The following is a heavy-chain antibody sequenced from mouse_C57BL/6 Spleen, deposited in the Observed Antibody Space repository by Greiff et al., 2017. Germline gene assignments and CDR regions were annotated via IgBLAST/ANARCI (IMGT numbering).Heavy chain of an antibody. V-gene: IGHV2-6*01. D-gene: IGHD2-4*01. CDR1: GFSLTSYG. CDR3: ASGEDYPFAY. J-gene: IGHJ3*01. CDR2: IWGVGST. Sequence: QVQLQQSGPGLVAPSQSLSITCTVSGFSLTSYGVDWVRQSPGKGLEWLGVIWGVGSTNYNSALKSKLSISKDNSKSQVFLKMNSLQTDDTAMYYCASGEDYPFAYWGQGTLVTVSA.